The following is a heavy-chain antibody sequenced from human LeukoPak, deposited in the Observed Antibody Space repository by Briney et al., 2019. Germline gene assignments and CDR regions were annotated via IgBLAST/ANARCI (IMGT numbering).Heavy chain of an antibody. Sequence: GRSLRLSCAASGFTFRNFGIHWVRQAPGKGLEGVALIWYDGSNKYYADSVKGRLAISRDNSMNTAYLQMDNLRAEDTAVYFCARAGLGAASDVWGQGTLATVSS. D-gene: IGHD1-26*01. CDR3: ARAGLGAASDV. V-gene: IGHV3-33*01. CDR1: GFTFRNFG. CDR2: IWYDGSNK. J-gene: IGHJ4*02.